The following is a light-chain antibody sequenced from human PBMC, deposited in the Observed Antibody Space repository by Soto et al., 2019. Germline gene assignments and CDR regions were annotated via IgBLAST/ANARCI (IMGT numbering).Light chain of an antibody. CDR1: QDISSW. Sequence: DIQMTQSPSSVSASVGERVTITCRASQDISSWLAWYQQQPGNAPKVLIFAASTLQRGVTSRFSGSGSGTEFTLTLSSLQPEDFATYFCQQADSFPLTLGGGTKV. CDR2: AAS. V-gene: IGKV1-12*01. CDR3: QQADSFPLT. J-gene: IGKJ4*01.